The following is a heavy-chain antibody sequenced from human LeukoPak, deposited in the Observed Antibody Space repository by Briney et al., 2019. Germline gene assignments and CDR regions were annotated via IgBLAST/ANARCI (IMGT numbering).Heavy chain of an antibody. CDR3: ARHAISSAWSIDY. J-gene: IGHJ4*02. D-gene: IGHD6-19*01. CDR2: VYYSGST. Sequence: SETLSLTCTVSGGSISGYYWSWIRQPPGKGLDWIGCVYYSGSTNYNPSLKSRVTISIDTSKNQFSLKLSSVTAADTAVYYCARHAISSAWSIDYWGQGTLVTVSS. CDR1: GGSISGYY. V-gene: IGHV4-59*08.